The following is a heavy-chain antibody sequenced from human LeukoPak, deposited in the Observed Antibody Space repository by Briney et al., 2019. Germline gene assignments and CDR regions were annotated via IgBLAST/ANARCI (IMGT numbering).Heavy chain of an antibody. CDR2: INPNSGGT. CDR3: ALVGEERSSSFDY. V-gene: IGHV1-2*04. D-gene: IGHD3-10*01. CDR1: GYTFTSYY. Sequence: ASVKVSCKASGYTFTSYYMHWVRQAPGQGLEWMGWINPNSGGTSYAQKFQGWVTMTRDTSISTAYMELSRLRSDDTAVYYCALVGEERSSSFDYWGQGTLVTVSS. J-gene: IGHJ4*02.